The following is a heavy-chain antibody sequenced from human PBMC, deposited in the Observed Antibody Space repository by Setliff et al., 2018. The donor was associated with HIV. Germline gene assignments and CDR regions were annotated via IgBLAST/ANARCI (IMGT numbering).Heavy chain of an antibody. CDR1: GFTFSSYS. J-gene: IGHJ3*02. Sequence: PGGSLRLSCAASGFTFSSYSMNWVRQAPGKGLEWVSSISSSSSYIYYADSVKGRFTISRDNAKNSLYLQMNSLRAEDTAVYYCARVDFRYYDSSGYYYDAFDIWGQGTMVTVSS. V-gene: IGHV3-21*01. D-gene: IGHD3-22*01. CDR2: ISSSSSYI. CDR3: ARVDFRYYDSSGYYYDAFDI.